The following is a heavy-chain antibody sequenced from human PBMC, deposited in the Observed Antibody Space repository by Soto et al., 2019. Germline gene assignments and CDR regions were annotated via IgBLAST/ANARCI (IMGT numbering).Heavy chain of an antibody. V-gene: IGHV4-34*01. J-gene: IGHJ4*02. CDR1: GGSFSGYY. CDR2: INHSGST. D-gene: IGHD3-10*01. CDR3: ARGLRYYYGSGSYYNPFDY. Sequence: SETLSLTCAVYGGSFSGYYWSWIRQPPGKGLEWIGEINHSGSTNYNPSLKSRVTISVDTSKNQFSLKLSSVTAADTAVYYCARGLRYYYGSGSYYNPFDYWGQGTLVTVSS.